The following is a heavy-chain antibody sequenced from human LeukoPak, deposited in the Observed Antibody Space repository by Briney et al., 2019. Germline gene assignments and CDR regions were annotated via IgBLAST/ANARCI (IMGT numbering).Heavy chain of an antibody. CDR2: IYYSGST. CDR1: GGSIRSSYYY. CDR3: AGPPLTPLSGRGYYDAGPYSDY. D-gene: IGHD3-22*01. J-gene: IGHJ4*02. Sequence: SETLSLTCTVSGGSIRSSYYYWGWIRQPRGKGLEWIGSIYYSGSTYYNPSLKSRVSLSVDTSKNQFSLRLSSVAAADTAVYYCAGPPLTPLSGRGYYDAGPYSDYWGQGALVTVSS. V-gene: IGHV4-39*01.